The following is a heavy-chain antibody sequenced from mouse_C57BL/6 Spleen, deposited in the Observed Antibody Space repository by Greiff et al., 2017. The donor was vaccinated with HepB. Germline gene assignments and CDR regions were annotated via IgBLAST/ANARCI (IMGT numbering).Heavy chain of an antibody. CDR2: ISYDGSN. CDR3: ARAWLLRDAMDY. J-gene: IGHJ4*01. CDR1: GYSITSGYY. V-gene: IGHV3-6*01. D-gene: IGHD2-3*01. Sequence: ESGPGLVKPSQSLSLTCSVTGYSITSGYYWNWIRQFPGNKLEWMGYISYDGSNNYNPSLKNRISITRDTSKNQFFLKLNSVTTEDTATYYCARAWLLRDAMDYWGQGTSVTVSS.